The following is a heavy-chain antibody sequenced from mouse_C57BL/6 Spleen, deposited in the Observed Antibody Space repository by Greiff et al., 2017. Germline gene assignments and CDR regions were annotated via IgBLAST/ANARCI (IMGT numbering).Heavy chain of an antibody. V-gene: IGHV1-81*01. CDR3: ERTLRYDAMDY. Sequence: VQLQQSGAELARPGASVKLSCKASGYTFTSYGMSWVKQRTGQGLEWIGEIYPRSGNTYYNEKFTGKATLTADKSSSTEYMGLHSLTSEDSAFYICERTLRYDAMDYWGQGTSVTVSS. CDR2: IYPRSGNT. J-gene: IGHJ4*01. CDR1: GYTFTSYG.